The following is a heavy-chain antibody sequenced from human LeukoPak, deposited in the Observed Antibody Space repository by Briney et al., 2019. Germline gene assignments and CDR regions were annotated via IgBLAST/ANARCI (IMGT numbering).Heavy chain of an antibody. CDR1: GGTFSNFA. CDR2: IIPLFGTA. V-gene: IGHV1-69*06. CDR3: ASSGLGGSGNYHRTWYNWFDP. Sequence: ASLKVSCKASGGTFSNFAISWMRQAPGHGLERMGGIIPLFGTANYGQKSQGRVTITADKSTSTAYMELSSLRSEDTAVYYCASSGLGGSGNYHRTWYNWFDPWGQGTLITVSS. J-gene: IGHJ5*02. D-gene: IGHD3-10*01.